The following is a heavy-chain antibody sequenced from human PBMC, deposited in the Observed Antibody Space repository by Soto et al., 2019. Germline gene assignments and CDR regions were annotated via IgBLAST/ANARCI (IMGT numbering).Heavy chain of an antibody. CDR1: GDAFSGYY. D-gene: IGHD6-19*01. Sequence: QVQLQQWGAGLLTPSEPLSLTCAVYGDAFSGYYWSWIRQSPGTGLVWVGEINHSGNTTYNPSLKSRVSISIDKYKNHVALNLTSVTAAYTAFYYCARSSSGWYKGSVDYWGQGPLVTVSS. V-gene: IGHV4-34*02. CDR2: INHSGNT. J-gene: IGHJ4*02. CDR3: ARSSSGWYKGSVDY.